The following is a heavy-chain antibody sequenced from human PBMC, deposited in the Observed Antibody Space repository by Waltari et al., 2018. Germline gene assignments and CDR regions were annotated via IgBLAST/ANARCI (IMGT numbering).Heavy chain of an antibody. CDR1: GFTFSSYS. CDR3: ARDYCGGDCYLFDY. V-gene: IGHV3-21*01. Sequence: EVQLVESGGGLVKPGGSLRLSCAASGFTFSSYSMNWVRQAPGKGLEWVSSISSSSSYIYYADSVKGRFTISRDNAKNSLYLQMNSLRAEDTAVYYCARDYCGGDCYLFDYWGQGTLVTVSS. J-gene: IGHJ4*02. D-gene: IGHD2-21*01. CDR2: ISSSSSYI.